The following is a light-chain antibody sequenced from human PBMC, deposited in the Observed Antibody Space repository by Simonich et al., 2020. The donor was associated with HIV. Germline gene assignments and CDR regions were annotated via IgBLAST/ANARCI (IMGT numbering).Light chain of an antibody. CDR2: WAS. CDR1: QSVLHSSNTKKS. Sequence: DIVMTQSPDSLAVSLGERATINCKSSQSVLHSSNTKKSLACYQQKPGQPPKLLIYWASTRESGVPDRFSSSGSGTDFTLTISSLQAEDVAVYYCQQYYSSPHTFGQGTRLEIK. CDR3: QQYYSSPHT. V-gene: IGKV4-1*01. J-gene: IGKJ2*01.